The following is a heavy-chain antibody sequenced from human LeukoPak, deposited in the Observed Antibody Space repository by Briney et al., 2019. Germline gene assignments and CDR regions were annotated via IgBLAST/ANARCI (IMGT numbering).Heavy chain of an antibody. D-gene: IGHD4-17*01. CDR1: GYTFTSYY. Sequence: ASVKVSCKASGYTFTSYYMHWVRQAPGQGLEWMGIINPSGGSTSYADSVKGRFTISRDNSKNTLYLKMNSLRAEDTAVYYCAKDAGGTVTTVLYYFDYWGQGTLVTVSS. J-gene: IGHJ4*02. CDR3: AKDAGGTVTTVLYYFDY. V-gene: IGHV1-46*04. CDR2: INPSGGST.